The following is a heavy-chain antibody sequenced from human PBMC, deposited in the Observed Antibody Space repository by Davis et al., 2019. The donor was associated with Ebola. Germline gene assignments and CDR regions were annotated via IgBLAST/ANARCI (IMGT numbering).Heavy chain of an antibody. Sequence: MPSETLSLTCTVSGGSISNDYCNWIRQPPGKGLEWIGYIYNNGGTTNYNPPLKNRVTISVDTSKTHFSLKLTSVTAADTAVYYCATGAGWLTDSWGQGILVTVSS. D-gene: IGHD5-24*01. V-gene: IGHV4-4*09. J-gene: IGHJ4*02. CDR2: IYNNGGTT. CDR1: GGSISNDY. CDR3: ATGAGWLTDS.